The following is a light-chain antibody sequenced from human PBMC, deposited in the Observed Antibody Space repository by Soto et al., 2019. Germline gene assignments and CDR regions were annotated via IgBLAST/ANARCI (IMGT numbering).Light chain of an antibody. J-gene: IGLJ2*01. CDR2: GDN. Sequence: QSALTQPPSVSGAPGQRGTISCTGSSSNIGAGYDVQWYQHLPGTAPKLLIYGDNNRPSGVPDRFSGSKSGTSASLAITGLQAEDEADYYCQSYDSTLTGSVFGGGTKVTVL. V-gene: IGLV1-40*01. CDR3: QSYDSTLTGSV. CDR1: SSNIGAGYD.